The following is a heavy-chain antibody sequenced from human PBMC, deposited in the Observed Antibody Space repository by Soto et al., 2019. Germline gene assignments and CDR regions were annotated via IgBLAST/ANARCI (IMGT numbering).Heavy chain of an antibody. CDR2: IDITRCF. CDR1: GGCITRECYY. J-gene: IGHJ4*02. V-gene: IGHV4-31*02. D-gene: IGHD1-26*01. Sequence: SETVSLTSPVSGGCITRECYYWSWIRQLTVTGXEWIGYIDITRCFFCNPLIKGRASRTAHSSKKQFSLKLSSVTVADTAVYYWARSRLWEQHFDSWGRGTLVTVSS. CDR3: ARSRLWEQHFDS.